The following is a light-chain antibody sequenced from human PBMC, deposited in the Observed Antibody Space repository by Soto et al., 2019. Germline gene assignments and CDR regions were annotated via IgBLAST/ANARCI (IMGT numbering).Light chain of an antibody. V-gene: IGKV1-5*03. CDR3: QQYNTSPWT. Sequence: DVQLTQSPSILSASVGDRVTLTCRASQGISRWLAWYQQKPGKAPKLLIYHASILENGVPSRFSGSDSETEFTLTVSSLQPDDFATYYCQQYNTSPWTFGQGTKVEIK. J-gene: IGKJ1*01. CDR1: QGISRW. CDR2: HAS.